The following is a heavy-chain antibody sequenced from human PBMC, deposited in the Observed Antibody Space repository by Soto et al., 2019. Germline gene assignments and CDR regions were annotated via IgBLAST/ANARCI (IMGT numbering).Heavy chain of an antibody. CDR3: AKNQGVELVPLATVDWFDP. D-gene: IGHD1-26*01. CDR2: ISGSGFKK. J-gene: IGHJ5*02. CDR1: VFICETFG. V-gene: IGHV3-23*01. Sequence: GVSLRVSCSASVFICETFGMIWVRQCGLKGLEWISSISGSGFKKYYADSVKGRFTIPRDNSKSTVYLELNNLRAEDTAVYHCAKNQGVELVPLATVDWFDPWGQGSVVTVS.